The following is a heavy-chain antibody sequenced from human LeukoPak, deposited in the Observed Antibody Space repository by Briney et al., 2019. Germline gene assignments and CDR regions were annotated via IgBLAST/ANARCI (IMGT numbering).Heavy chain of an antibody. CDR3: ARDRRSIAAPDY. Sequence: ASVKVSCKASGYIFKGYGISWVRQAPGQGLEWMGWISAYNGNTNYAQKLQGRVTMTTDTSTSTAYMELRSLRSDDTAVYYCARDRRSIAAPDYWGQGTLVTVSS. CDR2: ISAYNGNT. J-gene: IGHJ4*02. V-gene: IGHV1-18*01. D-gene: IGHD6-6*01. CDR1: GYIFKGYG.